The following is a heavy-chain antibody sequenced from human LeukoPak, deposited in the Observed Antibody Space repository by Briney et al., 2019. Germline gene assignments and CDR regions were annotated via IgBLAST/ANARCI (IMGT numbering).Heavy chain of an antibody. D-gene: IGHD7-27*01. V-gene: IGHV3-7*01. Sequence: GGSLRLSCAASGFTFSSHWISWVRQAPGKGLEWVAHINQDGSQKYYVDSVKGRFTISRDNARNSMYLQMNSLRAEDTAVYYCARATLGWFDPWGQGTLVTVSP. CDR1: GFTFSSHW. CDR3: ARATLGWFDP. CDR2: INQDGSQK. J-gene: IGHJ5*02.